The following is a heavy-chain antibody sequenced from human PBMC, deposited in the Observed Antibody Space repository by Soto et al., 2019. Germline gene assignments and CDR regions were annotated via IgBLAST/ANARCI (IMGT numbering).Heavy chain of an antibody. J-gene: IGHJ4*02. CDR3: ARLKAYDILTGGLKN. D-gene: IGHD3-9*01. CDR1: GGSISSSSYY. CDR2: IYYSGST. Sequence: SETLSLTCTVSGGSISSSSYYWGWIRQPPGKGLEWIGSIYYSGSTYYNPSLKSRVTISVDTSKNQFSLKLSSVTAADTAVYYCARLKAYDILTGGLKNWGQGTLVTVSS. V-gene: IGHV4-39*01.